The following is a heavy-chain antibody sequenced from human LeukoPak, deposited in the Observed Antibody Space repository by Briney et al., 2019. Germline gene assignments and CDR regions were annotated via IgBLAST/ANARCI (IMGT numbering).Heavy chain of an antibody. D-gene: IGHD6-13*01. Sequence: SETLSLTCAVYGGSFSGYYWSWIRQPPGKGLEWIGEINHSGSTNYNPSLKSRVTISVDTSKNQFSLKLSSVTAVDTAVYYCARGVSIAAAGTAYYGMDVWGQGTTVTVSS. V-gene: IGHV4-34*01. CDR1: GGSFSGYY. CDR2: INHSGST. J-gene: IGHJ6*02. CDR3: ARGVSIAAAGTAYYGMDV.